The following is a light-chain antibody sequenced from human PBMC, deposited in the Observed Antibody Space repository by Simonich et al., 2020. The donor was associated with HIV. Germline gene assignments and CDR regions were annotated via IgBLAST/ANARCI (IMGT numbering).Light chain of an antibody. J-gene: IGKJ4*01. V-gene: IGKV3-15*01. CDR2: GAS. CDR1: QSVSSS. CDR3: QQYNNWPLT. Sequence: EIVLTQSPGTLSLSPGERATLSCRASQSVSSSLAWYQQKPGQAPRLLIHGASTRATGLPARFSGSGSGTEFTLTVSCLPSEDFAVDHWQQYNNWPLTFGGGTKVEIK.